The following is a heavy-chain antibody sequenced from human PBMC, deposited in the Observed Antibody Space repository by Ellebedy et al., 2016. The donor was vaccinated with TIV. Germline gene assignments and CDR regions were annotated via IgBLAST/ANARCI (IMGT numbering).Heavy chain of an antibody. CDR2: IWDDGSNT. V-gene: IGHV3-33*01. CDR1: GFTFSRYA. CDR3: ARPRVRSSYYHGMDV. Sequence: PGGSLRLSCAASGFTFSRYAMNWVRQAPGTGLEWVAVIWDDGSNTYYADSVKGRFSIARDNSKNTLYLQMNSLRAEDTAVYYCARPRVRSSYYHGMDVWGQGTTIIVSS. D-gene: IGHD3-16*01. J-gene: IGHJ6*02.